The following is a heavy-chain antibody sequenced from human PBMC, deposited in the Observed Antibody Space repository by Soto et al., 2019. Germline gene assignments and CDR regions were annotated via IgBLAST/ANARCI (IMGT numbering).Heavy chain of an antibody. Sequence: GGSLRLSCVGSGFPFRPYAMSWVRQAPGKGLEWVSGISSSGDSTYYADSVKGRFTISRDNSKNLLTLQMSSLRVDDTALYYCAKDPNGNYVRGFDMRVHGTMVTV. CDR1: GFPFRPYA. J-gene: IGHJ3*02. CDR2: ISSSGDST. D-gene: IGHD1-7*01. CDR3: AKDPNGNYVRGFDM. V-gene: IGHV3-23*01.